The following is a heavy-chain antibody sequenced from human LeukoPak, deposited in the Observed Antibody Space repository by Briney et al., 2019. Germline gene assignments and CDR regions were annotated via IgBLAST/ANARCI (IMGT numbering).Heavy chain of an antibody. CDR2: INSDGSSR. J-gene: IGHJ4*02. D-gene: IGHD6-13*01. V-gene: IGHV3-74*01. CDR1: GFTFSNYW. CDR3: ASASSHRIAAGGDY. Sequence: GGFLRLSCAASGFTFSNYWMHWVRQAPGKGLVWVSRINSDGSSRNYADSVKGRFTISRDNAKNTLYLQMNSLRAEDTAVYYCASASSHRIAAGGDYWGQGTLVTVSS.